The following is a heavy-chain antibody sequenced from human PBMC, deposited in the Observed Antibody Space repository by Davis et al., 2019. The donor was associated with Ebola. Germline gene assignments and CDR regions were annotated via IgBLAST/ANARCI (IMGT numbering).Heavy chain of an antibody. CDR1: GFTFTSSA. Sequence: SVKVSCKASGFTFTSSAVQWVRQARGQRLEWIGWIVVGSGNTNYAQKFQERVTITRDMSTSTAYMELSSLRSENTAVYYCAADDPVLRFLEGGHYYGMDVWGQGTTVTVSS. J-gene: IGHJ6*02. CDR2: IVVGSGNT. D-gene: IGHD3-3*01. CDR3: AADDPVLRFLEGGHYYGMDV. V-gene: IGHV1-58*01.